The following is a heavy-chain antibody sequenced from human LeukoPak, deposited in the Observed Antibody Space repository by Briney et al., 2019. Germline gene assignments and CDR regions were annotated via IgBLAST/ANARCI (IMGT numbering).Heavy chain of an antibody. V-gene: IGHV3-15*01. D-gene: IGHD6-13*01. CDR2: IKSKTDGGTT. CDR3: TGSYSSSWYDY. CDR1: GFTFSNAW. Sequence: GGSLRLSCAASGFTFSNAWMIWVRQAPGKGLEWVGRIKSKTDGGTTDYAAPVKGRFTISRDDSKNTLYLQMNSLKTEDTAVYYCTGSYSSSWYDYWGQGTLVTVSS. J-gene: IGHJ4*02.